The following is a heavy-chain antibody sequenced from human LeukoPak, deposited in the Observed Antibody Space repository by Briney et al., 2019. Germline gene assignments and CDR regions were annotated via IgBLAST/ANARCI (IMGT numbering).Heavy chain of an antibody. CDR2: ISGDGGST. J-gene: IGHJ6*02. D-gene: IGHD3-3*01. CDR1: GFTFDDYA. V-gene: IGHV3-43*02. CDR3: SKDSLYDFWSGYYTGIESGYYYGMGV. Sequence: GGSLRLSCAASGFTFDDYAMHWVRQAPGKGLEWVSLISGDGGSTYYADSVKGRFTISRDNSKNSLYLQINSLRTEDTALYYCSKDSLYDFWSGYYTGIESGYYYGMGVWGQGTTVTVSS.